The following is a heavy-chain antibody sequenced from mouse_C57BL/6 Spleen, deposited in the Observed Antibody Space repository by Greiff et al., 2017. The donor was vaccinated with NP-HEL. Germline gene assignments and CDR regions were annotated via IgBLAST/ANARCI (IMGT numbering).Heavy chain of an antibody. J-gene: IGHJ2*01. CDR1: GFNIKDDY. D-gene: IGHD2-12*01. CDR3: TTSLRRRDYFDY. V-gene: IGHV14-4*01. Sequence: EVQLQQSGAELVRPGASVKLSCTASGFNIKDDYMHWVKQRPEQGLEWIGWIDPENGDTEYASKFQGKATITADTSSNTAYLQLSSLTSEDTAVYYCTTSLRRRDYFDYWGQGTTLTVSS. CDR2: IDPENGDT.